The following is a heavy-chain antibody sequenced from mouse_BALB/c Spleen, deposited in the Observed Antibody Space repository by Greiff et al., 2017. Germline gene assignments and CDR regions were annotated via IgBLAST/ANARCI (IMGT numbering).Heavy chain of an antibody. J-gene: IGHJ3*01. V-gene: IGHV1-69*02. Sequence: VQLQQPGAELVKPGASVKLSCRASGYTFTSYWMHWVKQRPGQGLEWIGEIDPSDSYTNYNQKFKGKATLTVDKSSSTAYMQLSSLTSEDSAVYYCARKDYGNYWFAYWGQGTLVTVSA. CDR1: GYTFTSYW. CDR3: ARKDYGNYWFAY. CDR2: IDPSDSYT. D-gene: IGHD2-1*01.